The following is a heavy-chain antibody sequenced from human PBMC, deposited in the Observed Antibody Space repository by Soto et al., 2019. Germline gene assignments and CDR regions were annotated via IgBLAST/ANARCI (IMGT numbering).Heavy chain of an antibody. Sequence: EVQLVESGGGLVKPGGSLRLSCAASGFTFSSYSMNWVRQAPGKGLEWVSSISSSSSYIYYADSVKGRFTISRDNAKNSLYSQMNSLRAEATAVYSCAREPPKQWRETDDVGGGDYWGQGTLVTVSS. J-gene: IGHJ4*02. CDR1: GFTFSSYS. CDR3: AREPPKQWRETDDVGGGDY. CDR2: ISSSSSYI. D-gene: IGHD6-19*01. V-gene: IGHV3-21*01.